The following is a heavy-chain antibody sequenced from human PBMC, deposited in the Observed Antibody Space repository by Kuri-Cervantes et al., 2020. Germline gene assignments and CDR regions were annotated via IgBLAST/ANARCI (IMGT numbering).Heavy chain of an antibody. V-gene: IGHV3-7*01. D-gene: IGHD5/OR15-5a*01. CDR2: IKQDGSEK. Sequence: GESLKISCAASGFTFSSYWMSWVSQAPGKGLEWVANIKQDGSEKYYVDSVKGRFTISRDNAKNSLYLQLNSLRAEDTAVYYCARDALRFGYNWFDPWGQGTLVTVSS. CDR3: ARDALRFGYNWFDP. CDR1: GFTFSSYW. J-gene: IGHJ5*02.